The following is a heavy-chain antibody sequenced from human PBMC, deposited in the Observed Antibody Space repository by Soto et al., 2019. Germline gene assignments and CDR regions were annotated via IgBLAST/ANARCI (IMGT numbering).Heavy chain of an antibody. V-gene: IGHV5-10-1*01. CDR3: ARHLAVAGTHSIDY. CDR2: IDPSDSYT. J-gene: IGHJ4*02. CDR1: GYSFTIYW. D-gene: IGHD6-19*01. Sequence: RGESLKISFNGSGYSFTIYWIRWVRQMPGKGLEWMGRIDPSDSYTNYSPSFQGHVTISADKSISTAYLQWSSLKASDTAMYYCARHLAVAGTHSIDYWGQGTLVTVSS.